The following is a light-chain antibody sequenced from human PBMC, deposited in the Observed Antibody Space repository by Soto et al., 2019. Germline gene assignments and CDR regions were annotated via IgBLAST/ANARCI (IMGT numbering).Light chain of an antibody. CDR1: SLNIGAGYD. V-gene: IGLV1-40*01. CDR2: GNK. CDR3: QSYDNRLGGYV. J-gene: IGLJ7*01. Sequence: QPVLTQPPSVSGAPGQRVTISCTGDSLNIGAGYDVHWYQQRPGTAPKVLIYGNKHRPSGVPDRFSGSKSGTSASLAINGLQAEDEADYYCQSYDNRLGGYVFGLGTQLTVL.